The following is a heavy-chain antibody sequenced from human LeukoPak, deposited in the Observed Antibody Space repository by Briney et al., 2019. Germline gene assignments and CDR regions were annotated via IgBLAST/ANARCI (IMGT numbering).Heavy chain of an antibody. CDR2: TYYRSKWYN. CDR1: GDSVFSNSAA. J-gene: IGHJ6*03. Sequence: SQTVSLTCAISGDSVFSNSAAWNWIRQSPSRGLEWLGRTYYRSKWYNDYAVSVKSRITINPDTSKNQFSLQLNSVTPEDTAVYYCARGYSSSWYRSYYYYYYMDVWGKGTTVTVSS. V-gene: IGHV6-1*01. D-gene: IGHD6-13*01. CDR3: ARGYSSSWYRSYYYYYYMDV.